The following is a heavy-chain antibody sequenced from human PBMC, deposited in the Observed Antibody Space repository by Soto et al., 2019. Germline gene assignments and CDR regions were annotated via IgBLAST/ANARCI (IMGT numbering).Heavy chain of an antibody. J-gene: IGHJ4*02. Sequence: SETLSLTCTVSGGSISSISYYWGWIRQPPGKGLEWIGSINYSGTTNHNPSLKSRVTISVDTSKNQFSLKLSSVTAADTAVYYCARPYSGYDYYFDYWGQGTLVTVSS. CDR2: INYSGTT. D-gene: IGHD5-12*01. V-gene: IGHV4-39*01. CDR3: ARPYSGYDYYFDY. CDR1: GGSISSISYY.